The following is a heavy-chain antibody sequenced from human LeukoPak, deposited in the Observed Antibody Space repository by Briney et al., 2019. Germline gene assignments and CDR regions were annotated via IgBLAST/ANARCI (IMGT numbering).Heavy chain of an antibody. D-gene: IGHD3-22*01. CDR1: GFTFSTYE. J-gene: IGHJ3*02. Sequence: GGTMTLTCAASGFTFSTYELSWFRQAPGKGLEWASAICDSGCSTYYADSVKGRFTISRDKSNNTLYLQMNSLSAEDTAVYYCAKVRYDDDSNDAFDIWGQGTMVTVSS. CDR3: AKVRYDDDSNDAFDI. CDR2: ICDSGCST. V-gene: IGHV3-23*01.